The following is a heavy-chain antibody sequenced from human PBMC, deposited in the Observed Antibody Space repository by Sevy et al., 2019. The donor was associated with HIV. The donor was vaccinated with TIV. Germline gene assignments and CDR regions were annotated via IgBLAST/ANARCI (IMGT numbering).Heavy chain of an antibody. CDR2: IYYSGST. Sequence: SETLSLTCTVSGGSISSYYWSWIRQPPGKGLEWIGYIYYSGSTNYNPSLKSRVTISVDTSKNQFSLKLSSVTAADTAGYYCASGAAARSYYFDYWGQGTLVTVSS. D-gene: IGHD6-6*01. V-gene: IGHV4-59*01. CDR1: GGSISSYY. J-gene: IGHJ4*02. CDR3: ASGAAARSYYFDY.